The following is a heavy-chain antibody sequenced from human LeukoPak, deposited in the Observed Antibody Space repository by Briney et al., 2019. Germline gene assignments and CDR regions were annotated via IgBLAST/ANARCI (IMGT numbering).Heavy chain of an antibody. Sequence: GGTLRLSCAAPGFTFSSYGMSWVRQAPGKGLEWVSAISGSGGSTYYADSVKGRFTISRDNSKNTLYLQMNSLRAEDTAVYYCAKAHTAYYYYGSSGYPSAFDIWGQGTMVSVSS. CDR1: GFTFSSYG. CDR3: AKAHTAYYYYGSSGYPSAFDI. CDR2: ISGSGGST. J-gene: IGHJ3*02. D-gene: IGHD3-22*01. V-gene: IGHV3-23*01.